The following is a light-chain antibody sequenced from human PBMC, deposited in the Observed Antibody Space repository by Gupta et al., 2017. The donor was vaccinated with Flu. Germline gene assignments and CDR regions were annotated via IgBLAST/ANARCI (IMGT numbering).Light chain of an antibody. CDR2: EDS. J-gene: IGLJ2*01. V-gene: IGLV6-57*01. Sequence: NFMLTQPHSVSESPGKAVTISCTRSSGSIATNYVQWSQQRPGSSPATVIYEDSRRPSEVPDRFSGSIDSSSNSASLTISGLKTEDEAEYFCQSYDSFNRDVVFGGGTKLTVL. CDR3: QSYDSFNRDVV. CDR1: SGSIATNY.